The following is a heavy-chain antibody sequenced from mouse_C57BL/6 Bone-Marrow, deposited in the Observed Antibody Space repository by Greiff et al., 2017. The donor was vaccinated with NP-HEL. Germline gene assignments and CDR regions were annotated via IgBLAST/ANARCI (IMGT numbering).Heavy chain of an antibody. J-gene: IGHJ1*03. Sequence: QVQLQQSGAELARPGASVKLSCKASGYTFTSYGISWVKQRTGQGLEWIGEIYPRSGNTYYNEKFKGKATLTADKSSSTAYMELRGLTSEDSAVYFCATDYYGSSYWYFDVWGTGTTVTVSS. CDR1: GYTFTSYG. CDR2: IYPRSGNT. V-gene: IGHV1-81*01. D-gene: IGHD1-1*01. CDR3: ATDYYGSSYWYFDV.